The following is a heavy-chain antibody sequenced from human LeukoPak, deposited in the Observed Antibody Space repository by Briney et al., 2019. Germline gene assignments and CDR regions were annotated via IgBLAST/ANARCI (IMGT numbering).Heavy chain of an antibody. CDR1: GYTFTSYD. CDR2: ISAYSGNT. Sequence: GASVKVSCKASGYTFTSYDISWVRQAPGQGLEWMGWISAYSGNTNYAQQLLGRVTMTTDTSTITAYKELRSLRSDDKAVYCCARSYVDVVLFDYWGERTLVTVSS. V-gene: IGHV1-18*01. D-gene: IGHD2-8*01. CDR3: ARSYVDVVLFDY. J-gene: IGHJ4*02.